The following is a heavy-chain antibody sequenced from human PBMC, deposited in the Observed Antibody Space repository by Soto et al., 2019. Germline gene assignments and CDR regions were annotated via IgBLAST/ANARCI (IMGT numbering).Heavy chain of an antibody. J-gene: IGHJ6*02. D-gene: IGHD3-3*01. CDR1: GGSFSGYY. CDR3: ARLDFWSGYYNYYYGMDV. V-gene: IGHV4-34*01. Sequence: NPSETLSLTCAVYGGSFSGYYWSWIRQPPGKGLEWIGEINHSGSTNYNPSLKSRVTISVDTSKNQFSLKLSSVTAADTAVYYCARLDFWSGYYNYYYGMDVWGQGTTVTVSS. CDR2: INHSGST.